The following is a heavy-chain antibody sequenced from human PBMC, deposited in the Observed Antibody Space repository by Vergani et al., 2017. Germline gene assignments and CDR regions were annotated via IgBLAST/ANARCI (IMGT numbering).Heavy chain of an antibody. CDR2: ISAYSGET. CDR1: RYPFSRYG. V-gene: IGHV1-18*01. D-gene: IGHD3-22*01. CDR3: AREGNYYDSTGFGPGGSFD. Sequence: QAQLVQSGAEVKKPGASVRVSCKASRYPFSRYGISWVRQAPGQGLEWMGWISAYSGETRYARSLQGRVTMTTDASTNTAYMELISLRPEDTAVYYCAREGNYYDSTGFGPGGSFDWGPGTLVTVSS. J-gene: IGHJ4*02.